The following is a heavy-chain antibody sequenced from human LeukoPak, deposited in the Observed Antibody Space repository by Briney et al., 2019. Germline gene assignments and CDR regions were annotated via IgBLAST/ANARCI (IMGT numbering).Heavy chain of an antibody. CDR1: GFTFSSYA. V-gene: IGHV3-23*01. Sequence: GGSLRLSCAASGFTFSSYAISWVRQAPGKGLEWVSAISGSGTNTYYADPVKGRFTISRDNSKNTLYLQMNSLRAEDTAVYYCAKGPYLYYFDCWGQGTLVTVSS. CDR2: ISGSGTNT. CDR3: AKGPYLYYFDC. J-gene: IGHJ4*02.